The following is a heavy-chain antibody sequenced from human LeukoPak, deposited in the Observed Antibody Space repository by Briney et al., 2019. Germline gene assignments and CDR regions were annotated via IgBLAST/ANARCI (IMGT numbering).Heavy chain of an antibody. V-gene: IGHV3-30*18. CDR2: ISYDGSNK. J-gene: IGHJ4*02. CDR3: AKDGSYYDFDY. CDR1: GFTFSSYG. D-gene: IGHD3-3*01. Sequence: PGRSLRLSCAASGFTFSSYGMHWARQAPGKGLEWVAVISYDGSNKYYADSVKGRFTISRDNSKNTLYLQMNSLRAEDTAVFYCAKDGSYYDFDYWGQGTLVTVSS.